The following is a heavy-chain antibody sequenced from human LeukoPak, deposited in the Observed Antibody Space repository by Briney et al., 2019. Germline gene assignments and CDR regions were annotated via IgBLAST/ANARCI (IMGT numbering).Heavy chain of an antibody. V-gene: IGHV3-30-3*01. Sequence: GRSLRLSCAASGFTFSSYALHWVRQAPDKGLEWVALIPYDGSNKDYADSVKGRFTISRDNSKNTLYLQMNTLRLEDTALYYCARDGNSGWYTGDIYYYYGMDVWGQGTTITVSS. CDR2: IPYDGSNK. CDR1: GFTFSSYA. D-gene: IGHD6-19*01. CDR3: ARDGNSGWYTGDIYYYYGMDV. J-gene: IGHJ6*02.